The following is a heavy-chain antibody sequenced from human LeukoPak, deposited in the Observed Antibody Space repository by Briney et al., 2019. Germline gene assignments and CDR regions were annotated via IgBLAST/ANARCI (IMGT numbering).Heavy chain of an antibody. D-gene: IGHD2-2*01. V-gene: IGHV1-69*13. CDR2: IIPIFGTA. CDR1: GGTFSSYA. Sequence: SVKVSCKASGGTFSSYAISWVRQAPGQGLEWMGGIIPIFGTANYAQKFQGRVTITADESTSTAYMELSSLRSEDTAVYYCARGGWSDIVVVPAAAGWFDPWGQGTLVTVSS. CDR3: ARGGWSDIVVVPAAAGWFDP. J-gene: IGHJ5*02.